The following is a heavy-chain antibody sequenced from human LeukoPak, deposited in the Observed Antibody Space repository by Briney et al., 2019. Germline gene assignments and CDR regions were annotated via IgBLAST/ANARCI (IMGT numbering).Heavy chain of an antibody. J-gene: IGHJ4*02. CDR3: ARDRRDGYNVLDY. CDR1: GITFSSSS. Sequence: GGSLRLSCLASGITFSSSSMSWVRQAPGKGLEWVSAISPGDYTAYYADSVKGRFTVSRDNAKNSLYLQMNGLSAEDTAIYYCARDRRDGYNVLDYWGQGTLVTVSS. V-gene: IGHV3-23*01. CDR2: ISPGDYTA. D-gene: IGHD5-24*01.